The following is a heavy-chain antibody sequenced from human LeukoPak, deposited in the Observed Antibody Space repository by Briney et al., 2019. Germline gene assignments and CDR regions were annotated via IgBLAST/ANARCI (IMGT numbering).Heavy chain of an antibody. Sequence: TGGSLRLSCAASGFTFSRYSMNWVRRAPGKGLQWVSSISSGGSYVYYSDSVKGRFTISRDNSKNTLYLQMNSLRAEDTAVYYCARPPGRYYGSSPFDYWGQGTLVTVSS. V-gene: IGHV3-21*01. J-gene: IGHJ4*02. CDR1: GFTFSRYS. CDR3: ARPPGRYYGSSPFDY. D-gene: IGHD1-26*01. CDR2: ISSGGSYV.